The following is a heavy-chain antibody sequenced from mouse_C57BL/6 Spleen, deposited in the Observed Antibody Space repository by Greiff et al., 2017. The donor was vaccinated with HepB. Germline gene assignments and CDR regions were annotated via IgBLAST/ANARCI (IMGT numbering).Heavy chain of an antibody. Sequence: VQLQQSGAELVKPGASVKLSCKASGYTFTSYWMHWVKQRPGQGLEWIGMIHPNSGSTNYNEKFKSKATLTVDKSSSTAYMQLSSLTSEDSAVYYCAELGREDYLDYWGQGTTLTVSS. CDR2: IHPNSGST. D-gene: IGHD4-1*01. CDR1: GYTFTSYW. J-gene: IGHJ2*01. CDR3: AELGREDYLDY. V-gene: IGHV1-64*01.